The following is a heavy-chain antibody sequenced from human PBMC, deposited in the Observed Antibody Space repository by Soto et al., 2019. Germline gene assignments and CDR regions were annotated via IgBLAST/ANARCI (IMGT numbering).Heavy chain of an antibody. CDR1: GGSISSGGYY. Sequence: QLKLQESGPGLVKPSQTLSLTCTVSGGSISSGGYYWSWIRQHPGKRLEWIGYIYYTGNTYYNPSLRSRVTISEDTYKIQFSLKLSSVTAADTAVYYCARGEASMVRGVSNWFDPWGQGTLVTVSS. J-gene: IGHJ5*02. CDR3: ARGEASMVRGVSNWFDP. V-gene: IGHV4-31*03. CDR2: IYYTGNT. D-gene: IGHD3-10*01.